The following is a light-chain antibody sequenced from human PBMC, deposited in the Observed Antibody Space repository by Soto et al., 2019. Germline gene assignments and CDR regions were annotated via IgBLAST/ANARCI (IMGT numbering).Light chain of an antibody. CDR3: QQYSRSPLT. Sequence: EIVLTQSPGTLSLSPGERATLSCRASQSVSSSFFAWYQQKPGQAPRLLIYGASSRATGIPDRFSGSGSGTDFTLTISRLEPEDFAVYYCQQYSRSPLTFGGGTKVEIK. J-gene: IGKJ4*02. CDR2: GAS. CDR1: QSVSSSF. V-gene: IGKV3-20*01.